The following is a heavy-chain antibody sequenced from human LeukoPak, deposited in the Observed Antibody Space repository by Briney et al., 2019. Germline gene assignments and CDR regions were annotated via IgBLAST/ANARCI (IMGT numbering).Heavy chain of an antibody. J-gene: IGHJ5*02. V-gene: IGHV1-8*03. CDR3: ARDWEEMATITIGDHNWFDP. CDR1: GYTFTSYD. D-gene: IGHD5-24*01. Sequence: ASVKVSCKASGYTFTSYDINWVRQATGQGLEWMGWMNPNSGNTGYAQKFQGRVTITRNTSISTAYMELSSLRSEDTAVYYCARDWEEMATITIGDHNWFDPWGQGTLVTVSS. CDR2: MNPNSGNT.